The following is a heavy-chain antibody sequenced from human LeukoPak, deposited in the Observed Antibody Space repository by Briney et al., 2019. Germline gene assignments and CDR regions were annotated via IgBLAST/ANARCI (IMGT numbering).Heavy chain of an antibody. CDR2: THHSGNT. CDR3: ARGFITVITPYFDY. J-gene: IGHJ4*02. CDR1: GDSVSGYH. Sequence: PSETLSLTCIVSGDSVSGYHWNWIRQPPGKGLEWIGYTHHSGNTLYNPSLKSRVTTSVDTSKNQFSLSLSSVTAADTAVYYCARGFITVITPYFDYWGQGTLVTVSS. D-gene: IGHD4-23*01. V-gene: IGHV4-59*02.